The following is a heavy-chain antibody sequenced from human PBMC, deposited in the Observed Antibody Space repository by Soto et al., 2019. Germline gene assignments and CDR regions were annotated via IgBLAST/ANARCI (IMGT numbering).Heavy chain of an antibody. Sequence: QVQLVQSGAEVRKPGASVKVSCKASGYTFSSYGISWVRQAPGQGLEWMGRISAYNGNTNYAQKLQGRVTMTTDTSTSTAYMELRSLRSDDTAVYYCARDRGYNWNYGWFDPWGQGTLVTVSS. V-gene: IGHV1-18*01. CDR2: ISAYNGNT. J-gene: IGHJ5*02. CDR3: ARDRGYNWNYGWFDP. D-gene: IGHD1-7*01. CDR1: GYTFSSYG.